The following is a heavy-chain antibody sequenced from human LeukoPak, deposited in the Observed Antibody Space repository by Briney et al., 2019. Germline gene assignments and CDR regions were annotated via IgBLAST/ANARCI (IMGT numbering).Heavy chain of an antibody. CDR3: ARGVTSWPQGPYHFDY. CDR2: IQANGNEK. Sequence: QPGGSLRLSCAVSGVTFTDYAMHWVRQAPGKGLEWVASIQANGNEKYSSDSLKGRFTISRDNSKNTLYLQMNTVRPEDTAVFYCARGVTSWPQGPYHFDYWGQGILITVSS. D-gene: IGHD2-2*01. V-gene: IGHV3-30*02. J-gene: IGHJ4*02. CDR1: GVTFTDYA.